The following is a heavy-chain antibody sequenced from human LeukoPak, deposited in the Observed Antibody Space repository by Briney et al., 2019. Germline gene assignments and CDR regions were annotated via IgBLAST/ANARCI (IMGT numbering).Heavy chain of an antibody. CDR1: GITFRNYA. D-gene: IGHD3-10*01. CDR2: IYSGGST. V-gene: IGHV3-53*01. CDR3: AGAYYYGSGSLDV. Sequence: GGSLRLSCVVSGITFRNYAMSWVRQAPGKGLEWVSVIYSGGSTLYADSVKGRFTISRDKSKNTLYLQMNSLRAEDTGVYYCAGAYYYGSGSLDVWGKGTTVTMSS. J-gene: IGHJ6*04.